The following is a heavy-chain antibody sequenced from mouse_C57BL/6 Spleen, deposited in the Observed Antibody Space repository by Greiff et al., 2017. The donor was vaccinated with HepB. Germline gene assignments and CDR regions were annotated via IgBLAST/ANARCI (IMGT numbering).Heavy chain of an antibody. Sequence: VQLQQPGAELVKPGASVKMSCKASGYTFTSYWITWVKQRPGQGLEWIGDIYPGSGSTNYNEKFKSKATLTVDTSSSTAYMQLSSLTSEDSAVYYCASGEGRSAWFAYWGQGTLVTVSA. J-gene: IGHJ3*01. CDR1: GYTFTSYW. CDR3: ASGEGRSAWFAY. CDR2: IYPGSGST. D-gene: IGHD3-1*01. V-gene: IGHV1-55*01.